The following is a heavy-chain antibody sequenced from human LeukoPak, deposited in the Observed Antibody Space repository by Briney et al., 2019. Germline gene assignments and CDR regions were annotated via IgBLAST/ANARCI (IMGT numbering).Heavy chain of an antibody. J-gene: IGHJ4*02. D-gene: IGHD3-10*01. CDR1: GGSISSSSYY. CDR2: IYYSGST. Sequence: SETLSLTCTVSGGSISSSSYYWGWIRQPPGKGLEWIGRIYYSGSTYYNPSLKSRVTISVDTSKNQFSLKLSSVTAADTAVYYCARPAMVRGDDGQLWDYWGQGTLVTVSS. V-gene: IGHV4-39*01. CDR3: ARPAMVRGDDGQLWDY.